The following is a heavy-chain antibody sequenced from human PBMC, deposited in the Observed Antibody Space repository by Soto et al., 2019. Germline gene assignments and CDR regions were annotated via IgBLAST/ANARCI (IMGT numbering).Heavy chain of an antibody. CDR3: ARVGAYDSSGYPDY. J-gene: IGHJ4*02. D-gene: IGHD3-22*01. Sequence: GASVKVSCKASGGTFSSYAISWVRQAPGQGLEWMGGIIPNFGKANYAQKLQGRVTMTTDTSTSTAYMELRSLRSDDSAVYYCARVGAYDSSGYPDYWGQGTLVTVSS. CDR1: GGTFSSYA. V-gene: IGHV1-69*05. CDR2: IIPNFGKA.